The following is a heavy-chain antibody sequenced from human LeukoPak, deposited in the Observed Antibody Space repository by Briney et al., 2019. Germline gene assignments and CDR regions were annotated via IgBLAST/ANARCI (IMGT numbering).Heavy chain of an antibody. Sequence: PSETLSLTCAVYGGSFSGYYWSWIRQPPGKGLEWIGEINHSGSTNYNPSLKSRVTISVDTSKNQFSLKLSSVTAADTAVYYCARGLRNYGDYSFDPWGRGTLVTVSS. CDR3: ARGLRNYGDYSFDP. CDR1: GGSFSGYY. J-gene: IGHJ5*02. V-gene: IGHV4-34*01. D-gene: IGHD4-17*01. CDR2: INHSGST.